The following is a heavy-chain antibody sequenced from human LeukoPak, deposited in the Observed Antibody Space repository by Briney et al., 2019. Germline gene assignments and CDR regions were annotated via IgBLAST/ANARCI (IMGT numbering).Heavy chain of an antibody. V-gene: IGHV6-1*01. CDR1: GDSVSSNSAA. J-gene: IGHJ3*02. Sequence: KASQTLSLTSAISGDSVSSNSAAWNWIRQSPSRGLEWLGRTYYRSNWHNDYAVSVKSRITLNSDTSKNQFSLQLNSVTPEDTAVYYCARGSAFDMWGQGTMVTVSS. CDR3: ARGSAFDM. CDR2: TYYRSNWHN.